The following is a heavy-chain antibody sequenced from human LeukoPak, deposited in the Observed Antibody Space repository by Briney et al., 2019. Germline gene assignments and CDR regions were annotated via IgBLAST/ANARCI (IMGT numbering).Heavy chain of an antibody. V-gene: IGHV3-21*01. J-gene: IGHJ4*02. CDR2: ISSSSSYI. Sequence: GGSLRLSCAASGFTFSSYSMNWVRQAPGKWLEWVSSISSSSSYIYYADSVKGRFTISRDNSKNTLYLQMNSLRAEDTAVYYCAKDRSITGTTHFDYWGQGTLVTVSS. CDR1: GFTFSSYS. D-gene: IGHD1-7*01. CDR3: AKDRSITGTTHFDY.